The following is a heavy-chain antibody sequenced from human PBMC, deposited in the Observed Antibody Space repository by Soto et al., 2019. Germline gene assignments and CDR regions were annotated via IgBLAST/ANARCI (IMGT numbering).Heavy chain of an antibody. D-gene: IGHD2-15*01. CDR3: ARVQKGGILSP. CDR1: GGSISTADYF. CDR2: IYYTGST. Sequence: SETLSLTCTVSGGSISTADYFWGWIRQPPGKGLEWIGYIYYTGSTYYNPSLKSRVTISVDTSKNQFSLKLSSVTAADTAVYYCARVQKGGILSPWGQGTLVTVSS. J-gene: IGHJ5*02. V-gene: IGHV4-30-4*01.